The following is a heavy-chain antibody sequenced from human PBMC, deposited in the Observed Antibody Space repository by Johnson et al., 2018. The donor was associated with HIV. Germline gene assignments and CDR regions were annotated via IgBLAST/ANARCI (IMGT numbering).Heavy chain of an antibody. CDR3: ARAPSYDREFLDAFDF. J-gene: IGHJ3*01. CDR1: GFTFDDYA. Sequence: VLLVESGGGLVQPGRSLRLSCAASGFTFDDYAMHWVRQAPGKGLEWVSGISWNSGSIGYADSVKGRFTISRDNAKNSLYLQMNSLRAEDTAVYYCARAPSYDREFLDAFDFWGQGTMVTVSS. CDR2: ISWNSGSI. D-gene: IGHD3-22*01. V-gene: IGHV3-9*01.